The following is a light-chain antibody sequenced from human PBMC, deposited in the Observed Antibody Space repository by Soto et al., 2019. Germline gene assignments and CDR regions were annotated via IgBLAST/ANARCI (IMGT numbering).Light chain of an antibody. CDR3: QQYNSYSGT. CDR2: KAS. CDR1: QTISSW. Sequence: DIQMTESLSTVSGSVRDRVTITCLASQTISSWLAWYQQKKGKAPKLLIYKASTLKSGVPSRFSGSGYGTEFNLTISSLQTDDFATYYCQQYNSYSGTFGQGTKVDI. V-gene: IGKV1-5*03. J-gene: IGKJ1*01.